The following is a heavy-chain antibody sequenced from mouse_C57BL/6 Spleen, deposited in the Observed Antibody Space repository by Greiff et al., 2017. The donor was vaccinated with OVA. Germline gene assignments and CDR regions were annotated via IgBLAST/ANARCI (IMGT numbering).Heavy chain of an antibody. CDR2: INPYNGDT. J-gene: IGHJ1*03. D-gene: IGHD1-1*01. V-gene: IGHV1-20*01. CDR1: GYSFTGYF. CDR3: ARLITTVVDWYFDV. Sequence: EVQLLESGPELVKPGDSVKISCKASGYSFTGYFMNWVMQSHGKSLEWIGRINPYNGDTFYNQKFKGKATLTVDKSSSTADMELRSLTSEDSAVYYCARLITTVVDWYFDVWGTGTTVTVSS.